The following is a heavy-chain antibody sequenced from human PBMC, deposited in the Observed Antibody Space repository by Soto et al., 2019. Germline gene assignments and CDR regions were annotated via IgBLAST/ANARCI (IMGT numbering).Heavy chain of an antibody. CDR3: ARGLRGSLGHLDV. Sequence: GGSLRLSCAASGFTFDDYAMNWVRQAPGKGLEWVSGISWTSGTIGYADSVQGRFTISRDNAKNSLYLQMNSLRTEDTALYYCARGLRGSLGHLDVWGKGTTVTVSS. CDR1: GFTFDDYA. CDR2: ISWTSGTI. D-gene: IGHD4-17*01. V-gene: IGHV3-9*01. J-gene: IGHJ6*04.